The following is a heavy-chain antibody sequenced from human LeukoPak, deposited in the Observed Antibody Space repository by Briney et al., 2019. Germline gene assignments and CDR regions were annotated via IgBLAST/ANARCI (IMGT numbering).Heavy chain of an antibody. V-gene: IGHV1-8*01. CDR1: GYTFTSYD. CDR2: MNPNSGNT. CDR3: AREAITVFGVVRTQTTYGPHRFDP. D-gene: IGHD3-3*01. J-gene: IGHJ5*02. Sequence: GASVKVSCKASGYTFTSYDINWVRQATGQGLERMGRMNPNSGNTGYAQKFQGRVTMTRNTSISTAYMELSSLRSEDAAVYYCAREAITVFGVVRTQTTYGPHRFDPWGQGTLVTVSS.